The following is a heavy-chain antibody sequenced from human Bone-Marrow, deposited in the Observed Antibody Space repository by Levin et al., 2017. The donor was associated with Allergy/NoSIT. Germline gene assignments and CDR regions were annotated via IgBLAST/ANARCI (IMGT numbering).Heavy chain of an antibody. CDR1: GFTFSDYY. D-gene: IGHD4-17*01. CDR2: ISPATSTI. J-gene: IGHJ4*02. V-gene: IGHV3-11*01. CDR3: ATYFRDYYYFGS. Sequence: GESLKISCAASGFTFSDYYMSWVRQAPGKGLEWVSYISPATSTIVYADSVKGRFTISRDNAKDSLFLQITSLRAEDTSVYYCATYFRDYYYFGSWCQGTLVTVSS.